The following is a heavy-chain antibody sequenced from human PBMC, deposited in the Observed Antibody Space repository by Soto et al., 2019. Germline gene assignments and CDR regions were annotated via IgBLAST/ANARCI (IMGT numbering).Heavy chain of an antibody. J-gene: IGHJ4*02. V-gene: IGHV3-23*01. Sequence: GGSLRLSCAASGFTFSSYAMSWVRQAPGKGLEWVSAISGSGGSTYYADSVKGRFAISRDNSKNTLYLQMNSLRAEDTAVYYCAKAYDSSGYYFDYWGQGTLVTVSS. CDR3: AKAYDSSGYYFDY. D-gene: IGHD3-22*01. CDR2: ISGSGGST. CDR1: GFTFSSYA.